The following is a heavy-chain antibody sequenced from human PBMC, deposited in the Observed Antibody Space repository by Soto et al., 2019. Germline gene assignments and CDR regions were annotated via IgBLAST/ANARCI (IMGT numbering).Heavy chain of an antibody. V-gene: IGHV3-15*01. J-gene: IGHJ3*02. CDR1: GFTFSNAW. CDR2: IKSKTDGGTT. Sequence: GGSLRLSCAASGFTFSNAWMSWVRQAPGKGLEWVGRIKSKTDGGTTDYAAPVKGRFTISRDDSKNTLYLQMNSLKTEDTAVYYCTTDGSWNYPDAFDIWGQGTMVTVSS. D-gene: IGHD1-7*01. CDR3: TTDGSWNYPDAFDI.